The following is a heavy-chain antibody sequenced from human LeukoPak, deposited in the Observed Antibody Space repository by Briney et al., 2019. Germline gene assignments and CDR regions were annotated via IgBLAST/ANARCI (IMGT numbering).Heavy chain of an antibody. J-gene: IGHJ4*02. CDR2: FDPEDGET. Sequence: WASVKVSCKVSGYTLTELSMHWVRQAPGKGLEWMGGFDPEDGETIYAQKFQGRVTMTEDTSTDTAYMELSSLRSEDTAVYYCATGYDSSGYYSYWGQGTLVTVSS. CDR1: GYTLTELS. V-gene: IGHV1-24*01. D-gene: IGHD3-22*01. CDR3: ATGYDSSGYYSY.